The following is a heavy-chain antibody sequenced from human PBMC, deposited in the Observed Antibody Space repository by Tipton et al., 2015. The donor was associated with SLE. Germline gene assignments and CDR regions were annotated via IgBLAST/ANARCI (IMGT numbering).Heavy chain of an antibody. CDR3: AKDLGDYYDSSGAFDI. V-gene: IGHV3-23*01. CDR1: GFTFSSYA. D-gene: IGHD3-22*01. CDR2: ISGSGGST. J-gene: IGHJ3*02. Sequence: SLRLSCAAPGFTFSSYAMSWVRQAPGKGLEWVSAISGSGGSTYYADSVKGRFTISRDNSKNTLYLQMNSLRAEDTAVYYCAKDLGDYYDSSGAFDIWGQGTMVTVSS.